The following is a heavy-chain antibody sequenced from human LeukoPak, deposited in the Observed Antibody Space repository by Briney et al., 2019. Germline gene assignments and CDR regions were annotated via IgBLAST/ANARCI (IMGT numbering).Heavy chain of an antibody. J-gene: IGHJ4*02. CDR1: GIPFTTYA. CDR3: AKDPPGGFNRGYRDDF. Sequence: GGSLRPSCAASGIPFTTYAMNWVRQAPGKGLEWVATISDGGGGTTYYADSVKGRFTISRDNSKSTLYLQMNDLRTDDTAVYFCAKDPPGGFNRGYRDDFWGQGTLVAVSA. D-gene: IGHD3-22*01. V-gene: IGHV3-23*01. CDR2: ISDGGGGTT.